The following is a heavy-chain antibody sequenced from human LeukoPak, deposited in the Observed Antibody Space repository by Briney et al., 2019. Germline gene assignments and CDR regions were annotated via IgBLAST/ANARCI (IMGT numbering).Heavy chain of an antibody. CDR1: GGSISSSSYY. CDR3: AGDLGYSNAWYY. Sequence: SETLSLTCTVSGGSISSSSYYWGWIRQPPGKGLEWIGSIYYSGSTYYNPSLKSRVTISVDTSKNQVSLRLSSVTAADTAIYYCAGDLGYSNAWYYWGQGTLVTVSS. J-gene: IGHJ4*02. CDR2: IYYSGST. D-gene: IGHD6-19*01. V-gene: IGHV4-39*07.